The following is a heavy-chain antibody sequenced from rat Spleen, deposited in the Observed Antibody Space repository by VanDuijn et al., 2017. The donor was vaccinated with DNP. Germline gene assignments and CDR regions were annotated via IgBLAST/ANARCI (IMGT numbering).Heavy chain of an antibody. CDR1: GYSITSNYK. CDR3: ARLRLEWEVRAMDA. V-gene: IGHV3-3*01. D-gene: IGHD1-1*01. CDR2: INNAGST. Sequence: EVQLQESGPGLVKPSQSLSLTCSVTGYSITSNYKWTWIRKFPGNRLEWMGYINNAGSTNYNPSLKSRISITRDTSKNQFFLQVNSLTTEDTATYYCARLRLEWEVRAMDAWGQGTSVTVSS. J-gene: IGHJ4*01.